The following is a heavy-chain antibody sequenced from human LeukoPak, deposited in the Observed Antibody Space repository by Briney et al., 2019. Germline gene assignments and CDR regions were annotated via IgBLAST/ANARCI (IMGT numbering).Heavy chain of an antibody. CDR3: ARRGGYSGYGPFDY. D-gene: IGHD5-12*01. J-gene: IGHJ4*02. CDR1: GGSFSGYS. CDR2: INHSGST. Sequence: SETLSLTCAVYGGSFSGYSWSWIRQPPGKGLEWIGEINHSGSTNYNPSLKSRVTISVDTSKNQFSLKLSSVTAADTAVYYCARRGGYSGYGPFDYWGQGTLVTVSS. V-gene: IGHV4-34*01.